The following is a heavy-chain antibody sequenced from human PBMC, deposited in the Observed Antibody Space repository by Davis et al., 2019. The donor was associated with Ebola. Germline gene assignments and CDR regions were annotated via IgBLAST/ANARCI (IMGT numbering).Heavy chain of an antibody. CDR3: ARGGDGPFDY. CDR1: GGSFSGYY. Sequence: MPGGSLRLSCAVYGGSFSGYYWGWIRQPPGKGLEWIGSIYYSGSTYYNPSLKSRVTISVDTSKNQFSLKLSSVTAADTAVYYCARGGDGPFDYWGQGTLVTVSS. CDR2: IYYSGST. J-gene: IGHJ4*02. D-gene: IGHD3-10*01. V-gene: IGHV4-34*01.